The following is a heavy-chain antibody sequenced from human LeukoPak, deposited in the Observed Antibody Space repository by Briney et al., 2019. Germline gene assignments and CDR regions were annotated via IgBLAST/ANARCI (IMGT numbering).Heavy chain of an antibody. CDR2: IYHSGST. Sequence: PSGTLSLTCAVSGGSTSSSNWWSWVRQPPGKGLEWIGEIYHSGSTNYNPSLKSRVTISVDKSKNQFSLKLSSVTAADTAVYYCARADYYDSSGYFDYWGQGTLVTVSS. J-gene: IGHJ4*02. V-gene: IGHV4-4*02. CDR3: ARADYYDSSGYFDY. D-gene: IGHD3-22*01. CDR1: GGSTSSSNW.